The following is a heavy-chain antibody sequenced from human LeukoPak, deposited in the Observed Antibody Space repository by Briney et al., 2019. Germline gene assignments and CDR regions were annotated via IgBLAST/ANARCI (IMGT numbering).Heavy chain of an antibody. CDR1: GYIFTTYW. J-gene: IGHJ4*02. CDR2: IYPGDSDT. Sequence: GGSLRLSCKGSGYIFTTYWIGWVRQMPGKGLEWMGIIYPGDSDTTYSPSFQGQVTISADKSISTAYLQWSSLKASDTAIYYCATGPRSGGVNDYWGQGTLVTVSS. D-gene: IGHD3-16*01. CDR3: ATGPRSGGVNDY. V-gene: IGHV5-51*01.